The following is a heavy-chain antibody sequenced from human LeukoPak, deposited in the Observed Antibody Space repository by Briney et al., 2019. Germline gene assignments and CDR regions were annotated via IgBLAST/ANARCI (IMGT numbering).Heavy chain of an antibody. CDR2: IFYSGTT. D-gene: IGHD2-8*02. J-gene: IGHJ4*02. Sequence: PSQTLSLTCTVSGGSIRSGIYYWTWIRQHPGEGLEWSGYIFYSGTTYYNPSLKSRVTISVDTSKNQFSLNLSSVTAADTAVYYCARASGCTANSCHPDYWGQGTLVTVSS. V-gene: IGHV4-31*03. CDR1: GGSIRSGIYY. CDR3: ARASGCTANSCHPDY.